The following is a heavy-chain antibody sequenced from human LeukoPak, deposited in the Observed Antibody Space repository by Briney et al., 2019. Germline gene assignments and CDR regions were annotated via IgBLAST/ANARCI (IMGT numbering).Heavy chain of an antibody. CDR1: GFTFSSYA. CDR2: ISYDGSNK. V-gene: IGHV3-30-3*01. CDR3: TRGAGWLIDY. J-gene: IGHJ4*02. Sequence: GGSLRLSCAASGFTFSSYAMHWVRQAPGKGLEWVAVISYDGSNKYYADSVKGRFTISRDNAKKSLYLQMNSLRAEDTAVYYCTRGAGWLIDYWGQGILVTVSS. D-gene: IGHD3-16*01.